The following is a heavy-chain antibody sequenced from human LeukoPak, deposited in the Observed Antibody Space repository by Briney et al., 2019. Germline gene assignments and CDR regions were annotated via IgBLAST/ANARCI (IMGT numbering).Heavy chain of an antibody. CDR3: TRGPPDGSGNYYPGDF. Sequence: GGSLRLSCAASEFTFSSYNMNWVRQAPGKGLVWVSRINSDGRNINYADSVKGRFTISRDNAKNTLYLQMNSLRVEDTAVYYCTRGPPDGSGNYYPGDFWGQGTLVTVSS. CDR2: INSDGRNI. V-gene: IGHV3-74*01. D-gene: IGHD3-10*01. CDR1: EFTFSSYN. J-gene: IGHJ4*02.